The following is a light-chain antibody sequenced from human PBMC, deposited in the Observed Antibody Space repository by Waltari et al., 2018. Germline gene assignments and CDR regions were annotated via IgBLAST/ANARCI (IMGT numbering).Light chain of an antibody. CDR1: QSLLHNKGFTF. Sequence: DIVMTPFPLSLTVTPGEPASISCRASQSLLHNKGFTFFDWYLQKPGQSPQLLIYSGSNRATGVPDRFSGSGSGTYFTLKISRVEADDVGVFYCMQGLQTPYTFGQGTKLEIK. J-gene: IGKJ2*01. CDR2: SGS. CDR3: MQGLQTPYT. V-gene: IGKV2-28*01.